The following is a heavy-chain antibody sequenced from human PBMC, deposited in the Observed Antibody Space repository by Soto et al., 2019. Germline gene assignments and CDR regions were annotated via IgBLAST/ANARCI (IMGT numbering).Heavy chain of an antibody. Sequence: ASVKVSCKASGYTFTSYYMHWVRQAPGQGLEWMGIINPSGGSTSYAQKFQGRVTMTRDTSTSTVYMELSSLRSEDMAVYYCAGLTPADAFDIWGQGTMVTVSS. CDR1: GYTFTSYY. J-gene: IGHJ3*02. CDR2: INPSGGST. V-gene: IGHV1-46*01. CDR3: AGLTPADAFDI. D-gene: IGHD2-15*01.